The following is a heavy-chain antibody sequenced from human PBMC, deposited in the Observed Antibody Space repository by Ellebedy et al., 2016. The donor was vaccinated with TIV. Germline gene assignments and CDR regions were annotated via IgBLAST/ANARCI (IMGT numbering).Heavy chain of an antibody. CDR2: IIPIFGTA. CDR3: ASRDGYIFGIGQYTYGMDV. CDR1: GGTLSSYA. V-gene: IGHV1-69*13. J-gene: IGHJ6*02. Sequence: AASVKVSCKASGGTLSSYAISWVRQAPGQGLEWMGGIIPIFGTANYPQKFQGRVTITADESTSTAYMELSSLRAEDTAVYYCASRDGYIFGIGQYTYGMDVWGQGTTVTVSS. D-gene: IGHD5-24*01.